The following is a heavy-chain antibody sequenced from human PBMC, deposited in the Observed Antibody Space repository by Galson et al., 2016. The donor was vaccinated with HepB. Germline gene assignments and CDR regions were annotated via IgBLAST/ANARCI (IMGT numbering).Heavy chain of an antibody. CDR2: IKEDGSEK. J-gene: IGHJ5*02. V-gene: IGHV3-7*04. D-gene: IGHD3/OR15-3a*01. CDR1: GFTFSIYW. Sequence: SLRLSCAASGFTFSIYWMSWVRQAPGKGLEWVASIKEDGSEKYYVDSVKGRLTISRDNARNSLYLQMNSLRVDDTAVYYCARDWTVEHQVPKWFDPWGQGTPVTVSS. CDR3: ARDWTVEHQVPKWFDP.